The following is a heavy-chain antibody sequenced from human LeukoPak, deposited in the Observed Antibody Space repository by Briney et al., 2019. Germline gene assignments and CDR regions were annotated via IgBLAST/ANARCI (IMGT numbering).Heavy chain of an antibody. J-gene: IGHJ4*02. V-gene: IGHV3-23*01. CDR1: GFTFSSYA. CDR3: AKASDYMYYFGY. Sequence: TGGSLRLSCAASGFTFSSYAMSWVRQAPGKGLEWVSAISGSGGSTYYADSVKGRFTISRDNSKNTLYLQMNSLRAEDTAVYYCAKASDYMYYFGYWGQGTLVTVSS. CDR2: ISGSGGST. D-gene: IGHD4-11*01.